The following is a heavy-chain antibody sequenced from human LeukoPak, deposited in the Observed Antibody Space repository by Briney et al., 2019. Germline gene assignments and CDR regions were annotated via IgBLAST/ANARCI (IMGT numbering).Heavy chain of an antibody. CDR1: GGSISSYY. J-gene: IGHJ6*03. Sequence: PSETLSLTCTVSGGSISSYYCIWIRQPAGKGLEWIGRIYITGSTNYNPSLKSRVTMSVDTSKNQFSLRLSSVTAADTAVYYCARSAKLRVYYYYMDVWGKGTTVTASS. CDR2: IYITGST. V-gene: IGHV4-4*07. D-gene: IGHD1-26*01. CDR3: ARSAKLRVYYYYMDV.